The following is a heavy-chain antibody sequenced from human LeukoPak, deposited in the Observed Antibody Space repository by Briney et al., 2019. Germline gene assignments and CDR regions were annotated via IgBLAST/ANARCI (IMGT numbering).Heavy chain of an antibody. V-gene: IGHV4-59*01. D-gene: IGHD4-17*01. CDR2: IYYSGST. CDR3: ARSTVNSDFYYYYMDV. J-gene: IGHJ6*03. CDR1: GGSISIYY. Sequence: PSETLSLTCTVSGGSISIYYWSWIRQPPGKGVEWIGYIYYSGSTNYSPSLKGRVTISVDTSKNQFSLKLSSVTAADTAVYYCARSTVNSDFYYYYMDVWGKGTTVTVSS.